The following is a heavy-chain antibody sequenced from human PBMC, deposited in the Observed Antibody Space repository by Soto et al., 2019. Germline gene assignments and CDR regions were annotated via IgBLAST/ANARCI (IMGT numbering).Heavy chain of an antibody. J-gene: IGHJ2*01. CDR1: GGSISNYY. V-gene: IGHV4-59*01. CDR3: ARGTTNWYFDL. Sequence: QVQLQESGPGLVTPSETLSLTCTVSGGSISNYYWTWIRQPPGKGLEWIGYIFYTGSTNYNPSLKSRVTISVDTSKNQFSLKLTSVTAADTAVYYCARGTTNWYFDLWGRGTLVIVSS. CDR2: IFYTGST. D-gene: IGHD1-1*01.